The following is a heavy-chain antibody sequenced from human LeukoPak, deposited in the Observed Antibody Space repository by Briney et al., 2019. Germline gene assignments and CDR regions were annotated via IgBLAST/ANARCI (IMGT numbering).Heavy chain of an antibody. J-gene: IGHJ4*02. Sequence: GGSLRLSCAASGFTFSSYAMSWVRQAPGKGLEWVSAISGSGGSTYYADSVKGRFTISRDNSKNTLYLQLDTLRAQDTAVYCCATPLYDLWSPYFLDHWRQGPLVTVSS. CDR1: GFTFSSYA. CDR2: ISGSGGST. V-gene: IGHV3-23*01. CDR3: ATPLYDLWSPYFLDH. D-gene: IGHD3-3*01.